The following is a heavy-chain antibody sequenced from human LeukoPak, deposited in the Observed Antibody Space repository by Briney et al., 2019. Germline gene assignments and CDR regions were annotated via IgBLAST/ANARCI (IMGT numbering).Heavy chain of an antibody. CDR1: GGSFSGYY. Sequence: KPSETLSLTCAVYGGSFSGYYWSWIRQPPGKGLEWIGEINHSGSTNYNPSLKSRVTISVDTSKNQFSLKLSSVTAADTAVYYCARSTRRTAMVGRTLDYWGQGTLVTVSS. J-gene: IGHJ4*02. CDR2: INHSGST. D-gene: IGHD5-18*01. V-gene: IGHV4-34*01. CDR3: ARSTRRTAMVGRTLDY.